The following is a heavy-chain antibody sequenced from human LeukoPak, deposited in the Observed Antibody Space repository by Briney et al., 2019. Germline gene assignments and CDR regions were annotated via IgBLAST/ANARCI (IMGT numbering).Heavy chain of an antibody. D-gene: IGHD3-3*01. V-gene: IGHV3-30*18. CDR1: GFTFSSYG. CDR2: ISYDGSNK. CDR3: AKDRLGYDYGSGAFDI. Sequence: RSLRLSCAASGFTFSSYGMHWVRQAPGKGLEWVAVISYDGSNKYYADSVKGRFTISRDNSKNTLYLQMNSLRAEDTAVYYCAKDRLGYDYGSGAFDIWGQGTMVTVSS. J-gene: IGHJ3*02.